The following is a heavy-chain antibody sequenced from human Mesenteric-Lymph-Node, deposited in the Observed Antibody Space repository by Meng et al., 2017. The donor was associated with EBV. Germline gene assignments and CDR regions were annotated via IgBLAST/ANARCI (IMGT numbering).Heavy chain of an antibody. Sequence: QITLKESGPALVKPXXXXTXTXTFXGFSLTTSGVGVGWIRQPPGKALEWLALIYWDDDKRYSPSLKSRLTITKDTSKNLVVLTMTNMDPADTATYYCAHSAIIGASFPPRFDPWGQGTLVTVSS. CDR3: AHSAIIGASFPPRFDP. CDR2: IYWDDDK. D-gene: IGHD6-13*01. V-gene: IGHV2-5*02. J-gene: IGHJ5*02. CDR1: GFSLTTSGVG.